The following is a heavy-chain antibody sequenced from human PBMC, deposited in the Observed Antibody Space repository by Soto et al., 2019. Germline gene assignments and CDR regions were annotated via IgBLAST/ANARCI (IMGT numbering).Heavy chain of an antibody. CDR2: IVPTVDTS. Sequence: QVQLVQSGAEVRQPASSVKVSCTTSGATFSSYAIPWVRQAPGQGLEWMGGIVPTVDTSTYAQKFQGRVTITADKFTNTVYMELSSLRSDDTAVYYCVRVVAIPGYPDNWGQGTLVTVSS. J-gene: IGHJ4*02. CDR3: VRVVAIPGYPDN. D-gene: IGHD5-12*01. V-gene: IGHV1-69*14. CDR1: GATFSSYA.